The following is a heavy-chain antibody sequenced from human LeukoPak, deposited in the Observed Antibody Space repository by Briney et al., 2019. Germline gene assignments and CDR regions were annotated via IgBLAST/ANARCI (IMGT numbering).Heavy chain of an antibody. Sequence: PGGSLRLSCAASGFTFSSYAMGWVRQAPGKGLEWVSAISGSGAGTYYADSVKGRFTISRDNSKNTLYLQMNSLRAEDTAVYYCAKSYCSGDSCSRPFDYWGQGTLVTVSS. CDR2: ISGSGAGT. V-gene: IGHV3-23*01. CDR1: GFTFSSYA. D-gene: IGHD2-15*01. J-gene: IGHJ4*02. CDR3: AKSYCSGDSCSRPFDY.